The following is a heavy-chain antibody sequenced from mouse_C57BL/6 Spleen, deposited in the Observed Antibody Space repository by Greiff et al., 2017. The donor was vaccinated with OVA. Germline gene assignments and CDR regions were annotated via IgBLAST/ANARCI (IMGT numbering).Heavy chain of an antibody. J-gene: IGHJ3*01. D-gene: IGHD2-12*01. Sequence: EVKLQQSGPELVKPGASVKIPCKASGYTFTDYNMDWVKQSHGKSLEWIGDINPNNGGTIYNQKFKGKATLTVDKSSSTAYMELRSLTSEDTAVYYCARDNYAGWFAYWGQGTLVTVSA. CDR2: INPNNGGT. CDR3: ARDNYAGWFAY. CDR1: GYTFTDYN. V-gene: IGHV1-18*01.